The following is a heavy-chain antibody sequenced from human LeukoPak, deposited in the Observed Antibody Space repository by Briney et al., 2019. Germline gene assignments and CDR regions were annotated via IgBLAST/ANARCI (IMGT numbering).Heavy chain of an antibody. D-gene: IGHD3-10*01. CDR1: GGTFSSYA. CDR3: ARAGTENFSNNWFDP. J-gene: IGHJ5*02. Sequence: SVKVSCKASGGTFSSYAISWVRQAPGQGLEWMGRIIPIFGTANYAQKFQGRVTITTDESTSTAYMELSSLRSEDTAVYYCARAGTENFSNNWFDPWGQGTLVTVPS. V-gene: IGHV1-69*05. CDR2: IIPIFGTA.